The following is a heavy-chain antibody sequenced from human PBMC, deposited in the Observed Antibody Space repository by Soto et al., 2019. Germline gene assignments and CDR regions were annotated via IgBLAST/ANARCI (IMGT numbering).Heavy chain of an antibody. D-gene: IGHD2-8*02. CDR3: ARVIPGAEAWFGP. Sequence: ASVKVSCKASGYTFTNYGVTWVRQAPGQGLEWMGWISAYTDNPNYAQKFQGRVTMTIDTSTTTAYMDLRSLTSDDTAVYYCARVIPGAEAWFGPWGQGTLLTLSS. J-gene: IGHJ5*02. CDR1: GYTFTNYG. CDR2: ISAYTDNP. V-gene: IGHV1-18*01.